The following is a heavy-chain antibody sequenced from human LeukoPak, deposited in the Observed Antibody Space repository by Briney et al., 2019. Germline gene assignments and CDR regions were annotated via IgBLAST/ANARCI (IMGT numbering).Heavy chain of an antibody. Sequence: SETLSLTCTVSGGSISSSSYYWGWIRQPPGKGLEWIGSIYYSGSTYYNPSLKSRVTISVDTSKNQFSLKLSSVTAADTAVYYCARLRTTVTTRWFDPWGQGTLATVSS. CDR1: GGSISSSSYY. J-gene: IGHJ5*02. V-gene: IGHV4-39*01. CDR3: ARLRTTVTTRWFDP. D-gene: IGHD4-17*01. CDR2: IYYSGST.